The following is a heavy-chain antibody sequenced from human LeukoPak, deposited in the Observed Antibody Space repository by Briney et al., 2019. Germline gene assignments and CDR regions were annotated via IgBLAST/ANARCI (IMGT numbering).Heavy chain of an antibody. D-gene: IGHD5-24*01. J-gene: IGHJ4*02. V-gene: IGHV3-30-3*01. CDR3: ARARDGPQFHFDY. Sequence: GGSLRLSCAASGFTFSSYAMHWVRQAPGKGLEWVAVISYDGSNKYYADSVKGRFTISRDNSKNTLYLQMNSLRAEDTAVYYCARARDGPQFHFDYWGQGTLVTVSS. CDR1: GFTFSSYA. CDR2: ISYDGSNK.